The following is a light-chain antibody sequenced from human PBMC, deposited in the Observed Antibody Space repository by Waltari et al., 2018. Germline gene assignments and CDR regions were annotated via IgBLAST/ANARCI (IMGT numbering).Light chain of an antibody. CDR3: CSYAGSITFVV. CDR1: SNDVGSYNL. J-gene: IGLJ2*01. V-gene: IGLV2-23*02. CDR2: EVN. Sequence: QSALTQPASVSGSPGQSITISCTGTSNDVGSYNLFPCYQQYPGKAPKVMIYEVNQRPSGVSDRFSGSKSGNTASLTISGLQAEDEADYYCCSYAGSITFVVFGGGTKVTVL.